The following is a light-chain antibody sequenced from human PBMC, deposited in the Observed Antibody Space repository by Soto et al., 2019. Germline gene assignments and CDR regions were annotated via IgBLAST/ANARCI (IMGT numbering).Light chain of an antibody. Sequence: DIQLTQSPSFLSASVGDRVTITCRASQDITNYLAWYLQKPGKAPKLLIYGASTLQSGVPSRFSGSGSGTEFTLTVSSLQPEDVATYYCQQLNSYPHSFGGGTKVESK. J-gene: IGKJ4*01. CDR2: GAS. V-gene: IGKV1-9*01. CDR1: QDITNY. CDR3: QQLNSYPHS.